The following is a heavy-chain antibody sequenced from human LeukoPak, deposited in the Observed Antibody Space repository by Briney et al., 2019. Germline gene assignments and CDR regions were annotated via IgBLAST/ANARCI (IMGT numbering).Heavy chain of an antibody. CDR1: GFTFSSYG. Sequence: GGSLTLSCAASGFTFSSYGMHWVRQAPGKGLVGVAVIWYGGSNKYYAVSVRGRLTISRDNYKNTLYLQMNSLRAEDTGVYYCARSSVVVPAAIAYYYMDVWGKGTTVTVSS. J-gene: IGHJ6*03. V-gene: IGHV3-33*01. CDR2: IWYGGSNK. D-gene: IGHD2-2*01. CDR3: ARSSVVVPAAIAYYYMDV.